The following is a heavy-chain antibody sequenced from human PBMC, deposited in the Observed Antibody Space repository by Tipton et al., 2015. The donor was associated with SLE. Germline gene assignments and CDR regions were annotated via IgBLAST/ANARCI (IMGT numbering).Heavy chain of an antibody. V-gene: IGHV4-59*12. Sequence: TLSLTCTVSGGSIRSYYWSWIRQPPGKGLEWLGATFHTGSTYYSPSLRGRVTISVDTSKNQFSLRLMSVTAADTAVYYCARDMEALPSSSWSGIAHWGQGILVTVSS. CDR3: ARDMEALPSSSWSGIAH. CDR2: TFHTGST. J-gene: IGHJ5*02. D-gene: IGHD6-13*01. CDR1: GGSIRSYY.